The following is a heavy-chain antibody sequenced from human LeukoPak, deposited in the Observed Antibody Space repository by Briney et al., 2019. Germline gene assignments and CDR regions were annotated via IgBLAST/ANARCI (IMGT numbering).Heavy chain of an antibody. CDR3: ARVPSTVTTEYYYYYMDV. CDR1: GFTFSSYS. J-gene: IGHJ6*03. CDR2: ISSSSSTI. D-gene: IGHD4-11*01. Sequence: GGSLRLSCAASGFTFSSYSMNWVRQAPGKGLEWVSYISSSSSTIYYADSVKGRFTTSRDNAKNSLYLQMNSLRAEDTAVYYCARVPSTVTTEYYYYYMDVWGKGTTVTVSS. V-gene: IGHV3-48*01.